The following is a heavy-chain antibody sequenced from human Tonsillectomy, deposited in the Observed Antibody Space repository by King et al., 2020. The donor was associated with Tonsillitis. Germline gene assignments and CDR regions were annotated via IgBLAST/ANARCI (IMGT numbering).Heavy chain of an antibody. CDR2: ISAYNGDT. D-gene: IGHD3-10*01. Sequence: VQLVQSGAEMKKPGASVKVSCKAATYPFPAYGVSWVRQAPGQGLEWMGWISAYNGDTNYPQKFQGRVTMTTDTSTNTAYMELRSLRSDDTAIYYCARAGLWFGSPYYMDVWGEGTTVTVSS. CDR3: ARAGLWFGSPYYMDV. V-gene: IGHV1-18*04. J-gene: IGHJ6*03. CDR1: TYPFPAYG.